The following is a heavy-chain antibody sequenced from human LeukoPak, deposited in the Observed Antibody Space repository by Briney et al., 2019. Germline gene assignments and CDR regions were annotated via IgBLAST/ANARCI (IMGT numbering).Heavy chain of an antibody. J-gene: IGHJ3*02. V-gene: IGHV3-23*01. D-gene: IGHD6-19*01. CDR3: AKDTGYSSGRLLFDI. CDR2: ISGSGGST. Sequence: PGGSLRLSCAASGFTFSSHAMSWVRQAPGKGLEWVSAISGSGGSTYYADSVKGRFTISRDNSKNTLYLQMNSLRAEDTAVYYCAKDTGYSSGRLLFDIWGQGTMVTVSS. CDR1: GFTFSSHA.